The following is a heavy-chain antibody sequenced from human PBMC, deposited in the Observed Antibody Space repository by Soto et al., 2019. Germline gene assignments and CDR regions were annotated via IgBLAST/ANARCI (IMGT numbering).Heavy chain of an antibody. D-gene: IGHD3-10*01. V-gene: IGHV4-39*01. J-gene: IGHJ4*02. CDR2: VSFSGSK. CDR1: GDSVSNSGYY. CDR3: AKWSGFGDL. Sequence: SETLSLTCTVSGDSVSNSGYYWGWIRQSPGKRLEWIGSVSFSGSKYYNPSLRSRVTFSVDTSKTLISLKLRSVTAADTAVYHCAKWSGFGDLWGQGTLVTVSS.